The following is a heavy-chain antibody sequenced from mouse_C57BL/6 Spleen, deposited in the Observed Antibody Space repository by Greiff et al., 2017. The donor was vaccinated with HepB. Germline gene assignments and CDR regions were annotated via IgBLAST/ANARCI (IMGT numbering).Heavy chain of an antibody. J-gene: IGHJ3*01. Sequence: QVQLQQSGPELVKPGASVKISCKASGYAFSSSWMHWVKQRPGKGLEWIGRIYPGDGDTNYNGKFKGKATLTADKSSSTAYMQLSSLTSEDSAVYCGARPVTTVVASFAYWGQGTLVTVSA. V-gene: IGHV1-82*01. CDR3: ARPVTTVVASFAY. D-gene: IGHD1-1*01. CDR2: IYPGDGDT. CDR1: GYAFSSSW.